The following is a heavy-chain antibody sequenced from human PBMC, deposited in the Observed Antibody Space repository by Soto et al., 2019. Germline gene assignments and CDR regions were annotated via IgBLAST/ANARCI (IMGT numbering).Heavy chain of an antibody. Sequence: QVQLVQSGAEEKKPGASVKVSCKASGYSFSSYAIHWVRQAPGQGLEWMGWINAGNGNTKYSRKFQGRLTITSDTYARTDYVELNSLRSEYTAVDSCTRVVGTYWGQGTLVTVSS. CDR3: TRVVGTY. J-gene: IGHJ4*02. D-gene: IGHD1-26*01. CDR2: INAGNGNT. CDR1: GYSFSSYA. V-gene: IGHV1-3*05.